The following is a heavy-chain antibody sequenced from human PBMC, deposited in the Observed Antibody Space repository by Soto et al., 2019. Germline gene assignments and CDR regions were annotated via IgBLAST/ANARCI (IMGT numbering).Heavy chain of an antibody. CDR1: GVTLSNVW. V-gene: IGHV3-30-3*01. CDR2: ISYDGSNK. CDR3: ARGLGPYFDY. Sequence: GGSLRLSCAVSGVTLSNVWMHWVRQAPGKGLEWVAVISYDGSNKYYADSVKGRFTISRDNSKNTLYLQMNSLRAEDTAVYYCARGLGPYFDYWGQGTLVTVSS. J-gene: IGHJ4*02.